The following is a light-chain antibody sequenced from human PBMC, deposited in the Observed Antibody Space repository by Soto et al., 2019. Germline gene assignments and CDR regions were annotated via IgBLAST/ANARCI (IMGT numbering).Light chain of an antibody. CDR1: QSISSY. V-gene: IGKV1-39*01. J-gene: IGKJ1*01. Sequence: DIQMTQSPSSLSASVGDSVTITCRASQSISSYINWYQQKPGQAPKILIYAASSLKSGAPSRFSGSGSGTDFTLTISSLQPEDFATYYCQQSYSTPWTFGQGTKVELK. CDR3: QQSYSTPWT. CDR2: AAS.